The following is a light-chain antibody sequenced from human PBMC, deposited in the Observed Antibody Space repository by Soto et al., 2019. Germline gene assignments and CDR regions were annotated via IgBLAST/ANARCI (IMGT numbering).Light chain of an antibody. CDR2: GAT. Sequence: VMTQSPATLSVSGGERATLSCRASQTVRDNLGWYQQKPGQPPRLLIYGATTRATGIPARFSGSGSGTDFTLTISSLQSEDFAVYYCQQYNNWPLTFGGGTKVEIK. CDR1: QTVRDN. V-gene: IGKV3D-15*01. CDR3: QQYNNWPLT. J-gene: IGKJ4*02.